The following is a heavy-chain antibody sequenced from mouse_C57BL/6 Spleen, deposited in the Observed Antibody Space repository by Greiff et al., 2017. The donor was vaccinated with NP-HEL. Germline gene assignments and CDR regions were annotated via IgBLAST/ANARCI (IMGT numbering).Heavy chain of an antibody. CDR2: FYPGSGSI. CDR3: ARHEAGGNYEDWAHYAMDY. V-gene: IGHV1-62-2*01. CDR1: GYTFTEYT. J-gene: IGHJ4*01. D-gene: IGHD2-1*01. Sequence: QVQLKQSGAELVKPGASVKLSCKASGYTFTEYTIHWVKQRSGQGLEWIGWFYPGSGSIKYNEKFKDKATLTADKSSSTVYMELSRLTSEDSAVYFCARHEAGGNYEDWAHYAMDYWGQGTSVTVSS.